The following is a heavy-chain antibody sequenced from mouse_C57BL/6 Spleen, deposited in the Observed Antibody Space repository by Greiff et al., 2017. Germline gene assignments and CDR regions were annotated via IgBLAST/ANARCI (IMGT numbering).Heavy chain of an antibody. CDR3: ARPLYSNGAMDD. CDR1: GFTFSDYY. D-gene: IGHD2-5*01. V-gene: IGHV5-12*01. CDR2: ISNGGGST. Sequence: EVKLVESGGGLVQPGGSLKLSCAASGFTFSDYYMYWVRQTPEKRLEWVAYISNGGGSTYYPDTVKGRFTISRDNAKNTLYLQMSRLKSEDTAMYYCARPLYSNGAMDDWGQGTSVTVSS. J-gene: IGHJ4*01.